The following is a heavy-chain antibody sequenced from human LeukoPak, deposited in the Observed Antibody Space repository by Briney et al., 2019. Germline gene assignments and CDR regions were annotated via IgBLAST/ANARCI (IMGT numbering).Heavy chain of an antibody. V-gene: IGHV3-74*01. D-gene: IGHD1-1*01. CDR3: ARTGTHWYFDL. Sequence: GGSLRLSCAASGFTFSNYWMHWVRQAPGKGLVWVSRINSDGSSTSDADSVKGRFTISRDNAKNTLYLQMNSLRAEDTAVYYCARTGTHWYFDLWGRGTLVTVSS. CDR2: INSDGSST. J-gene: IGHJ2*01. CDR1: GFTFSNYW.